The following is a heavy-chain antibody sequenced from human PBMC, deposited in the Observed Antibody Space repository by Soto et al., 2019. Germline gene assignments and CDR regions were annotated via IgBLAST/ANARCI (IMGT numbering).Heavy chain of an antibody. CDR2: ISWNSGSI. V-gene: IGHV3-9*01. CDR1: GFTFDDYA. D-gene: IGHD2-2*01. CDR3: AKSSTGYLPRPDAFGI. Sequence: PGGSLRLSCAASGFTFDDYAMHWVRQAPGKGLEWVSGISWNSGSIGYADSVKGRFTISRDNAKNSPYLQMNSLRAEDTAVYYCAKSSTGYLPRPDAFGIWGQGTMVTVSS. J-gene: IGHJ3*02.